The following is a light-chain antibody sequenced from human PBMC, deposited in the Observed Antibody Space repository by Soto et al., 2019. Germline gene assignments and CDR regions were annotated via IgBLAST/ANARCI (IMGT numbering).Light chain of an antibody. CDR3: QHYNSYPLT. CDR2: KAS. V-gene: IGKV1-5*03. CDR1: QSISSW. Sequence: DIQMTQSPSTLSASVGERVTITCRASQSISSWLAWYQQKPGKAPKFLIYKASNLESGVPSRFSGSGSGTAFTLTVSSLQPDDFAPYYCQHYNSYPLTFGGGTKVEIK. J-gene: IGKJ4*01.